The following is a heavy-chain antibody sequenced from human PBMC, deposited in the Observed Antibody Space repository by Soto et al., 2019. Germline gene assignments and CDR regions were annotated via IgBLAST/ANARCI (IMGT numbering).Heavy chain of an antibody. V-gene: IGHV3-30*18. CDR1: GFTFSSYG. D-gene: IGHD3-3*01. CDR2: ISYDGSNK. Sequence: PGGSLRLSCAASGFTFSSYGMHWVRQAPGKGLEWVAVISYDGSNKYYADSVKGRFTISRDNSKNTLYLQMNSLRAEDTAVYYCAKDTLRFKGSIDYWGKGTTVTVSS. CDR3: AKDTLRFKGSIDY. J-gene: IGHJ6*04.